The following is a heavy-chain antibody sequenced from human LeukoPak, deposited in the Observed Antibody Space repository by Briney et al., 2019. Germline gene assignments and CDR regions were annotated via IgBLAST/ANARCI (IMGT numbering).Heavy chain of an antibody. J-gene: IGHJ6*04. V-gene: IGHV4-4*02. D-gene: IGHD3-10*01. CDR1: GGSISSSNW. CDR3: ARAEGDFLSVYGSVRVQYYYYGMDV. Sequence: SETLSLTCAVSGGSISSSNWRSWVRQPPGKGLEWIGEIYHSGSTNYNPSLKSRVTISVDKSKNQFSLKLSSVTAADTAVYYCARAEGDFLSVYGSVRVQYYYYGMDVWGKGTTVTVSS. CDR2: IYHSGST.